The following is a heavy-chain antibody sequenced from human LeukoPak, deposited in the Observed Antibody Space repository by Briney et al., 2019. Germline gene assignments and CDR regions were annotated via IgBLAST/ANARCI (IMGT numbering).Heavy chain of an antibody. J-gene: IGHJ4*02. CDR2: MSSSSSTI. D-gene: IGHD3-10*01. CDR1: GFTFSSYS. Sequence: GGSLRLSCAASGFTFSSYSMNWVRQAPGKGLEWVSYMSSSSSTIYYADSVKGRFTISRDNSKNTLYLQVNNLRAEDTTVYYCARNYYPDYWGQGTLVTVSS. CDR3: ARNYYPDY. V-gene: IGHV3-48*01.